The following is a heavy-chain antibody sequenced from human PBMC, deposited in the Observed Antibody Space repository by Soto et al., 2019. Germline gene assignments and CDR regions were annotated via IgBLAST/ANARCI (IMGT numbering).Heavy chain of an antibody. CDR3: AKPASMTIRDGFDH. Sequence: EVQVLESGGGLVQPGGSLRLSCAASGFTCSSYAMSWVRQAPGPGLEWVSAISGSGSKPYYAASVKGRFTISRDTSKNTLYLQMPSLRAEDTALSYCAKPASMTIRDGFDHWGQGTLVTVSS. CDR2: ISGSGSKP. CDR1: GFTCSSYA. D-gene: IGHD4-17*01. V-gene: IGHV3-23*01. J-gene: IGHJ4*02.